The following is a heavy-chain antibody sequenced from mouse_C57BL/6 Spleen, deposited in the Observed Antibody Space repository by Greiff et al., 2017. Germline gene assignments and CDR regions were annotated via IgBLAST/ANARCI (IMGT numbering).Heavy chain of an antibody. D-gene: IGHD2-4*01. CDR3: ARKGGLRQDYYAMDY. V-gene: IGHV1-61*01. CDR1: GYTFTSYW. Sequence: QVQLKQPGAELVRPGSSVKLSCKASGYTFTSYWMDWVKQRPGQGLEWIGNIYPSDSETHYNQKFKDKATLTVDKSSSTAYMQLSSLTSEDSAVYYCARKGGLRQDYYAMDYWGQGTSVTVSS. CDR2: IYPSDSET. J-gene: IGHJ4*01.